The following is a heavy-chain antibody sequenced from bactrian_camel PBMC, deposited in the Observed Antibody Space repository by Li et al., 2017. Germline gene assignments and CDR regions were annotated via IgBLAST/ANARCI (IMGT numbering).Heavy chain of an antibody. V-gene: IGHV3S25*01. J-gene: IGHJ4*01. CDR2: MYNGGSST. CDR1: GDPNSYDRGTDC. D-gene: IGHD5*01. CDR3: AARVGAYWRDWSEATH. Sequence: QLVESGGGSVRAGGSLRLSCVVSGDPNSYDRGTDCMAWFRQAPGKEREAVASMYNGGSSTYYADSVKGRFTISQDNAKKTVYLQMNSLKPDDTAMYYCAARVGAYWRDWSEATHWGQGTQVTVS.